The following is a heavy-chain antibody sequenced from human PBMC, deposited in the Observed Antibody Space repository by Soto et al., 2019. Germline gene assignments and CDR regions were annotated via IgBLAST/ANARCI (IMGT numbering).Heavy chain of an antibody. Sequence: QVQLVQSGAEVKKPGSSVKVSCKASGGTFSSYTISWVRQAPGQGLEWMGRINPILGIANYAQKFQGRVTITADKSTSTAYMELSSLRSEDTAVYYCAIRTGTTITDYWGQGTLVTVSS. V-gene: IGHV1-69*02. D-gene: IGHD1-1*01. CDR1: GGTFSSYT. CDR3: AIRTGTTITDY. CDR2: INPILGIA. J-gene: IGHJ4*02.